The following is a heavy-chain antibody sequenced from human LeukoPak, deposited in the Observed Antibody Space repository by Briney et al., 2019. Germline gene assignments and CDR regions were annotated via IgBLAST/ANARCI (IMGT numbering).Heavy chain of an antibody. CDR2: ISYDGSNK. J-gene: IGHJ4*02. V-gene: IGHV3-30*03. CDR1: GFTFSSYG. CDR3: ARDCGYCSGGSCYPKYYFDY. D-gene: IGHD2-15*01. Sequence: PGGSLRLSCAASGFTFSSYGMHWVRQAPGKGLEWVAVISYDGSNKYYADSVKGRFTISRDNAKNSLYLQMNSLRAEDTAVYYCARDCGYCSGGSCYPKYYFDYWGQGTLVTVSS.